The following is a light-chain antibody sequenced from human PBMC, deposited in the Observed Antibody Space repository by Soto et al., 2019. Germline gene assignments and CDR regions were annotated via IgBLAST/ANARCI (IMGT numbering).Light chain of an antibody. CDR1: QSVLYSSNNKNY. CDR2: WAS. J-gene: IGKJ1*01. V-gene: IGKV4-1*01. Sequence: DIVMTQSPDSLAVSLGERATINCKSSQSVLYSSNNKNYLAWYQQKPGQPPKLLIYWASTRESRVPDRFSRSGSGTDFTLTISSLQAEDVAVYYCQQYYSTPRTFGQGTKVEIK. CDR3: QQYYSTPRT.